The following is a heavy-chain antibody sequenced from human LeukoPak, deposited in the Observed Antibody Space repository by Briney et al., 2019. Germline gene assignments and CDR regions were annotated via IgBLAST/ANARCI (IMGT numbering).Heavy chain of an antibody. CDR2: IYYTGST. V-gene: IGHV4-39*01. J-gene: IGHJ4*02. Sequence: PSETLSLTCTVSGGSISSSSYYWGWIRQSPGMGLEWIGSIYYTGSTYYNPSLKSRVTISVDTSQNQFSLKLSSVTAADTAVYYCASVRSGSHYFDYWGPGTLVTVSS. CDR3: ASVRSGSHYFDY. D-gene: IGHD1-26*01. CDR1: GGSISSSSYY.